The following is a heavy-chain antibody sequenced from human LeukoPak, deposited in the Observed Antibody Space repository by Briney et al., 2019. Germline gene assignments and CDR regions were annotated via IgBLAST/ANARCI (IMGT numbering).Heavy chain of an antibody. Sequence: SETLSLTCTVSGGSISSSSYYWGWIRQPPGKGLEWIGSIYHSGSTYYNPSLKSRVTISVDTSKNQFSLKLSSVTAADTAVYYCARGNGARWETAFIIWGQGTMVTVSS. V-gene: IGHV4-39*07. CDR3: ARGNGARWETAFII. CDR2: IYHSGST. D-gene: IGHD1-26*01. J-gene: IGHJ3*02. CDR1: GGSISSSSYY.